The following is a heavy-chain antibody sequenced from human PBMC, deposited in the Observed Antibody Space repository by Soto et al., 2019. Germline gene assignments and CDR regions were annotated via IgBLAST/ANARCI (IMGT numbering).Heavy chain of an antibody. CDR1: GGSVSSGSYY. CDR2: IYYSGST. V-gene: IGHV4-61*01. J-gene: IGHJ4*02. D-gene: IGHD6-19*01. CDR3: ASALKSYSSGWYGNFDY. Sequence: SETLSLTCTVSGGSVSSGSYYWSWIRQPPGKGLEWIGYIYYSGSTNYNPSLKSRVTISVDTSKNQFSLKLSSVTAADTAVYYCASALKSYSSGWYGNFDYWGQGTLVTVSS.